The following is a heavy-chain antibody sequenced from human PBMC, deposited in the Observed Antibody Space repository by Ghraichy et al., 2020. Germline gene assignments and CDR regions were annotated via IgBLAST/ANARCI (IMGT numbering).Heavy chain of an antibody. V-gene: IGHV4-59*08. CDR1: GGSISSYY. CDR3: ARHIVVVPAAIGGAFDI. CDR2: IYYSGST. D-gene: IGHD2-2*01. Sequence: SETLSLTCTVSGGSISSYYWSGIRQPPGKGLEWIGYIYYSGSTNYNPSLKSRVTISVDTSKNQFSLKLSSVTAADTAVYYCARHIVVVPAAIGGAFDIWGQGTMVTVSS. J-gene: IGHJ3*02.